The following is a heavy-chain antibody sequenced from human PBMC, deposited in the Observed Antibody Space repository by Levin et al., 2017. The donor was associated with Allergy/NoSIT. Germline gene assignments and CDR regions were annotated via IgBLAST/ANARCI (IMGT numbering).Heavy chain of an antibody. CDR2: IDWDDDK. Sequence: GSGPTLVKPTQTLTLTCTFSGFSLSTSGMCVSWIRQPPGKALEWLALIDWDDDKYYSTSLKTRLTISKDTSKNQVVLTMTNMDPVDTATYYCARTPSVHSYGYPGAYFDYWGQGTLVTVSS. CDR1: GFSLSTSGMC. D-gene: IGHD5-18*01. CDR3: ARTPSVHSYGYPGAYFDY. V-gene: IGHV2-70*01. J-gene: IGHJ4*02.